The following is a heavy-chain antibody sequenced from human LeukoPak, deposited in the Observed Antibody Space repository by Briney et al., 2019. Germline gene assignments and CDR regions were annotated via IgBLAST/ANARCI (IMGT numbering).Heavy chain of an antibody. CDR1: GFTVSSNY. CDR2: IYSGGST. Sequence: GPLRLSCAASGFTVSSNYMSWVRQAPGKGLEWVSVIYSGGSTYYADSVRGRFTISRDNSKNTLYLQMNSLRAEDTAIYYCAFRITTLYWAQGTLVTVSS. CDR3: AFRITTLY. D-gene: IGHD3-10*01. V-gene: IGHV3-53*01. J-gene: IGHJ4*02.